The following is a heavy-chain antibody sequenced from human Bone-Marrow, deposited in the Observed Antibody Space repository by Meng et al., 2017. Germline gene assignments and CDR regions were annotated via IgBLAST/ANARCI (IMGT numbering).Heavy chain of an antibody. Sequence: QGQLGQSGVEVKKPGASVKVSCEASGYTLSSDGFSWVRQAPGQGLEWMGWINAYNGNTDYAQKFQGRVTMTTDTSTSTAYMELRSLRSDDTAVYYCATRGNPYLNCWGQGTLVTVSS. J-gene: IGHJ4*02. CDR3: ATRGNPYLNC. CDR2: INAYNGNT. V-gene: IGHV1-18*01. CDR1: GYTLSSDG.